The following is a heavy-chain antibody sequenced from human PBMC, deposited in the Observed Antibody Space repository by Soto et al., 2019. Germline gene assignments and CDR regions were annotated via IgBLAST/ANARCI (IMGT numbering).Heavy chain of an antibody. D-gene: IGHD6-6*01. CDR1: GGTFSSYA. CDR3: ARSSSIAAQRRYYGMDF. CDR2: VIPIFGTA. V-gene: IGHV1-69*13. J-gene: IGHJ6*02. Sequence: SVKGSCKASGGTFSSYAISWVRPAPGQVRECMVGVIPIFGTANSAQKFQGRVTITADESTSTAYMEMRSLRSDDTAVYYCARSSSIAAQRRYYGMDFWGQATSVTVSS.